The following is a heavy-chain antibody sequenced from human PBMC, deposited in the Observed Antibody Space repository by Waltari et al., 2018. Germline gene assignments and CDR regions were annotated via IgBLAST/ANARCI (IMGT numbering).Heavy chain of an antibody. CDR2: VSYSGTT. Sequence: QLQLQESGPRLVRPSETLSPICRVSGFPITSHRPSWAWIRQSPGQGLEWIGTVSYSGTTYISPSLKSRVSVSRDTSKNQVSLILGSVTAADMAVYYCATYIGASVGTAAFDVWGQGTMVTVSS. CDR3: ATYIGASVGTAAFDV. V-gene: IGHV4-39*01. J-gene: IGHJ3*01. D-gene: IGHD5-12*01. CDR1: GFPITSHRPS.